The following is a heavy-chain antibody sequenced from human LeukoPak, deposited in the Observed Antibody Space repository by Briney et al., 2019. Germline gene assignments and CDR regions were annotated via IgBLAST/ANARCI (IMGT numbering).Heavy chain of an antibody. CDR3: ATVPGGYEKRPAGWFDP. CDR1: GGTFSSYA. V-gene: IGHV1-69*13. J-gene: IGHJ5*02. Sequence: ASVKVSCKASGGTFSSYAISWVRQAPGQGLEWMGGIIPIFGTANYAQKFQGRVTITADESTSTAYMELSSLRSEDTAVYYCATVPGGYEKRPAGWFDPWGQGTLVTVSS. D-gene: IGHD5-12*01. CDR2: IIPIFGTA.